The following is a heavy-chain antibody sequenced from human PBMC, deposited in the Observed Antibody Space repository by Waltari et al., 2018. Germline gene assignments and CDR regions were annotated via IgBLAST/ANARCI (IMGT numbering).Heavy chain of an antibody. CDR2: IYWNDDK. Sequence: QITLKESGPTLVKPTQTLTLTCTFSGFSLSTSGVAVGWIRQPPGKALEWLALIYWNDDKRYSPSLKSRLTITKDTSKNQVVLTMTNMDPVDTATYYCAHSAYYYDSSGYYPGAFDIWGQGTMVTVSS. CDR1: GFSLSTSGVA. J-gene: IGHJ3*02. CDR3: AHSAYYYDSSGYYPGAFDI. D-gene: IGHD3-22*01. V-gene: IGHV2-5*01.